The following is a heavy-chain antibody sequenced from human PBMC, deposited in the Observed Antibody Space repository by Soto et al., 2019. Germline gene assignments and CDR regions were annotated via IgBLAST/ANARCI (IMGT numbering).Heavy chain of an antibody. D-gene: IGHD5-12*01. CDR2: INHSGST. CDR1: GYSISSGYY. CDR3: ARDTYSGYDFGL. J-gene: IGHJ5*02. Sequence: SETLSLTCAVSGYSISSGYYWGWLRQPPGKGLEWIGEINHSGSTNYNPSLTSRGTISADTSKNQLSLQLASVTAADTAVYYCARDTYSGYDFGLWGQGTLVTVSS. V-gene: IGHV4-38-2*02.